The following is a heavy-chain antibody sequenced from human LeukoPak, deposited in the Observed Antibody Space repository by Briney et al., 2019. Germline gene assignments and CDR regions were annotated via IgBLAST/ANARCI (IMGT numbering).Heavy chain of an antibody. CDR1: GFTFSTYW. J-gene: IGHJ4*02. CDR2: VNGNGRST. V-gene: IGHV3-74*01. Sequence: GGSLRLSCAASGFTFSTYWMHWVRQAPGKGLVWVSRVNGNGRSTNYADSVKGRFTISRDTAKNTLYLQMNSLRAEDTAVYYCAKDPRNYDSSGYYAPTFDYWGQGTLVTVSS. D-gene: IGHD3-22*01. CDR3: AKDPRNYDSSGYYAPTFDY.